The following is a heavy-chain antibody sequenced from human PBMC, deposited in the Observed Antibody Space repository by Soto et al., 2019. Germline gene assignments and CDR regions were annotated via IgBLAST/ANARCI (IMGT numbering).Heavy chain of an antibody. CDR2: INHSGST. CDR3: GKVLVGATAQTEPDS. CDR1: GGSFSGYY. J-gene: IGHJ4*02. D-gene: IGHD2-15*01. V-gene: IGHV4-34*01. Sequence: SETLSLTCAVYGGSFSGYYWSWIRQPPGKGLEWIGEINHSGSTNYNPSLKSRVTISVDTSKNQFSLKLSSVTAADTALYHCGKVLVGATAQTEPDSWGPGTLVTVSS.